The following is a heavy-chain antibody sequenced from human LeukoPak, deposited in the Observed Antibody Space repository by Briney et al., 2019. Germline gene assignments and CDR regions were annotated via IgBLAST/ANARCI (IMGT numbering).Heavy chain of an antibody. CDR2: IYYSGST. V-gene: IGHV4-39*07. Sequence: SETLSLTCTVSGGSISSSSYYWGWIRQPPGKGLEWIGSIYYSGSTYYNPSLKSRVTISVDTSKNQFSLKLSSVTAADTAVYYCARLKGYYYGSGSKTPYYYYMDVWGKGTTVTISS. J-gene: IGHJ6*03. CDR1: GGSISSSSYY. D-gene: IGHD3-10*01. CDR3: ARLKGYYYGSGSKTPYYYYMDV.